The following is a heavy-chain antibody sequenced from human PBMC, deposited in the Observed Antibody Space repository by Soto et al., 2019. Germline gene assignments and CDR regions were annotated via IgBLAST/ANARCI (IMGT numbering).Heavy chain of an antibody. CDR2: ISAYNGNT. D-gene: IGHD3-22*01. V-gene: IGHV1-18*01. J-gene: IGHJ4*02. Sequence: QVQLVQSGAEVKKPGASVKVSCKASGYTFTSYGISWVRQAPGQGLEWMGWISAYNGNTNYAQKLQGRVTMTTDTSRSTPYMELRSLRSDATAVYYCARVHVVVVRGVFDLDFWGQGTRVSVSS. CDR3: ARVHVVVVRGVFDLDF. CDR1: GYTFTSYG.